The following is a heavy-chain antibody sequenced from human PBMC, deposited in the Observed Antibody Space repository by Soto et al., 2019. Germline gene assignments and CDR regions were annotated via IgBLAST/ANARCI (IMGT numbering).Heavy chain of an antibody. V-gene: IGHV3-23*01. CDR1: GVTFTSYA. J-gene: IGHJ4*02. CDR2: ISKSGDST. Sequence: QTGGSLRLSCAASGVTFTSYAMTWVRQVPGEGLQWVSSISKSGDSTYYADSVKGRFTTSRDNSKNTLYLQMNSLRAEDTAIYYCAKGSFGFDYWGQGRMVTVYS. CDR3: AKGSFGFDY. D-gene: IGHD3-10*01.